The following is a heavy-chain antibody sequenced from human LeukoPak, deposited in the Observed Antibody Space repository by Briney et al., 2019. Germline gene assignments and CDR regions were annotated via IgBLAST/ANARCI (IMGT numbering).Heavy chain of an antibody. J-gene: IGHJ6*02. D-gene: IGHD2-2*02. CDR2: IYYSGST. V-gene: IGHV4-61*08. CDR1: GGSISSGGYY. Sequence: SQTLSLTCTVSGGSISSGGYYWSWIRQHPGKGLEWIGYIYYSGSTNYNPSLKSRVTISVDTSKNQFSLKLSSVTAADTAVYYCARGRKVPAAIGYYGMDVWGQGTTVTVSS. CDR3: ARGRKVPAAIGYYGMDV.